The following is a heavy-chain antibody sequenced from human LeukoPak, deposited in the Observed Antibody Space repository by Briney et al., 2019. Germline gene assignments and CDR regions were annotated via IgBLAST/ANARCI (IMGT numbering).Heavy chain of an antibody. CDR2: ITGRGDTA. V-gene: IGHV3-23*01. J-gene: IGHJ4*02. D-gene: IGHD3-22*01. Sequence: GGSLRLSCAASGFTFNIYTMNWVRQAPGKGLEWVSTITGRGDTANYADSVKGRFTISRDNSKNTLYLQMNSLRAEDTAVYYCAKAGRRVYYDSSGYGGPRGYWGQGTLVTVSS. CDR1: GFTFNIYT. CDR3: AKAGRRVYYDSSGYGGPRGY.